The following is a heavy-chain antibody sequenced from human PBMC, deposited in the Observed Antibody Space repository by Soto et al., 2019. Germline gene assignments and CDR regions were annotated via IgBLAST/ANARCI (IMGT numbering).Heavy chain of an antibody. V-gene: IGHV4-31*03. J-gene: IGHJ5*02. Sequence: SETLSLTRTVSGGSFSSGAYHWSWVRQHPGQGLEWIASISYRGITYSNPSLKSRLSMSVDTSKNQFSLNLTSVTAADTAVYHCARMSATGTRWFDPWGQGTLVTVSS. CDR3: ARMSATGTRWFDP. CDR2: ISYRGIT. D-gene: IGHD6-13*01. CDR1: GGSFSSGAYH.